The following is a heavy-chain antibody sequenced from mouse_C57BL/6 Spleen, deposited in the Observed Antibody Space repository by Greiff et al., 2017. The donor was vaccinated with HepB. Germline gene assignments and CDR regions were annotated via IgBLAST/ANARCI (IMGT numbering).Heavy chain of an antibody. D-gene: IGHD2-13*01. CDR2: IRNKANGYTT. V-gene: IGHV7-3*01. J-gene: IGHJ1*03. CDR1: GFTFTDYY. CDR3: ERFFPPVTWYFDV. Sequence: EVQGVESGGGLVQPGGSLSLSCAASGFTFTDYYMSWVRQPPGKALEWLGFIRNKANGYTTEYSASVKCRFTISRDNSQSILYLQMNALRAEDSATYYCERFFPPVTWYFDVWGTGTTVTVSS.